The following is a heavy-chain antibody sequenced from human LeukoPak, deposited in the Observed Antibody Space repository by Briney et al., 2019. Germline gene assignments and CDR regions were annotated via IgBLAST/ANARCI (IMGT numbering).Heavy chain of an antibody. CDR2: IDSDGSST. Sequence: GGSLRLSCAASGFNSSNYWMHWVRQGPGKGLVWVSRIDSDGSSTNYADSVKGRFTISRDNSKNTLYLQMNSLRAEDTAVYYCAKEDPGIVVHAFDIWGQGTMVTVSS. V-gene: IGHV3-74*01. J-gene: IGHJ3*02. D-gene: IGHD2-21*01. CDR3: AKEDPGIVVHAFDI. CDR1: GFNSSNYW.